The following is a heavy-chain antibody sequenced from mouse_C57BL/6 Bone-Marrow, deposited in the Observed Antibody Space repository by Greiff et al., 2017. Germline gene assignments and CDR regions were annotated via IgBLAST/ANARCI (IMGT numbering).Heavy chain of an antibody. D-gene: IGHD2-4*01. CDR1: GYTFTSYW. Sequence: QVQLQQSGAELVQPGASVKLSCKASGYTFTSYWMQWVKQRPGQGLEWIGEIDPSDSYTNYNQKFKGKATLSVDTSSSTTYMQLSSLTSEDSAVYYCAKSDDYEYYFDYWGRGTTLTVSS. CDR3: AKSDDYEYYFDY. J-gene: IGHJ2*01. V-gene: IGHV1-50*01. CDR2: IDPSDSYT.